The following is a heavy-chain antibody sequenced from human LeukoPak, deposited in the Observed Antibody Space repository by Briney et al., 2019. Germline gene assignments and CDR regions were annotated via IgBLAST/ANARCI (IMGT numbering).Heavy chain of an antibody. CDR2: ISDRGDST. Sequence: GGSLRLSRAASGFTFSSSAMSWVRRAPGKGLEWVSAISDRGDSTYYADSVKGRFTFSRDNSKSTLYLQMNSLRAEDTAIYYCAKYGSGKAFDYWGQGTLVAVSS. J-gene: IGHJ4*02. V-gene: IGHV3-23*01. CDR3: AKYGSGKAFDY. D-gene: IGHD6-19*01. CDR1: GFTFSSSA.